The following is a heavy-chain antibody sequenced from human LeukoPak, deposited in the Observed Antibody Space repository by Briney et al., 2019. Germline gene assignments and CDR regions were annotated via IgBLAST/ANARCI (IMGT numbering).Heavy chain of an antibody. CDR2: IYDRGNT. Sequence: SETLSLTCTVSGDSISSGSYYWGWIRQPPGKVLGWIGNIYDRGNTYFNPSLKSRVIISVDTSKNQFSLKLTSVTAADTAVYYCARAHRLVLHYFDSWGQGTLVTVSS. CDR1: GDSISSGSYY. J-gene: IGHJ4*02. V-gene: IGHV4-39*07. CDR3: ARAHRLVLHYFDS. D-gene: IGHD2-15*01.